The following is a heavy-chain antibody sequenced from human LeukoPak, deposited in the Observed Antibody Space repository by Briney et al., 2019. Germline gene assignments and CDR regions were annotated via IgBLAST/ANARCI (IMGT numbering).Heavy chain of an antibody. CDR2: IIPILGIA. D-gene: IGHD2-15*01. CDR3: ARVPNCSGGSCYLLWYFDL. CDR1: GGTFSSYA. V-gene: IGHV1-69*04. J-gene: IGHJ2*01. Sequence: SEKVSCKASGGTFSSYAISWVRQAPGQGLEWMGRIIPILGIANYAQKFQGRVTITADKSTSTAYMELSSLRSEDTAVYYCARVPNCSGGSCYLLWYFDLWGRGTLVTVSS.